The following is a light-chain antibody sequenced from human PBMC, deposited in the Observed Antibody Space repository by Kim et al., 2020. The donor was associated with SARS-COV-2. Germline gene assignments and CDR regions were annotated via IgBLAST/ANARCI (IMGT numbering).Light chain of an antibody. Sequence: QSITISCTGTSSEVGGAYNYVSWYLQHPGKAPKIMIFDVTKRPSGVSNRFSGSKSGNTASLTISGLQAEDEGDYYCSSHTSTRTFVFGSGTKVTVL. CDR3: SSHTSTRTFV. CDR1: SSEVGGAYNY. CDR2: DVT. J-gene: IGLJ1*01. V-gene: IGLV2-14*04.